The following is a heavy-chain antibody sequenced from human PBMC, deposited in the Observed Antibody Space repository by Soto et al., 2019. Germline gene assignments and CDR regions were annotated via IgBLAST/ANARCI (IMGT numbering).Heavy chain of an antibody. V-gene: IGHV1-2*02. J-gene: IGHJ4*02. CDR1: GYTFTGYY. CDR2: INPNSGGT. CDR3: AREGYSSSWYGVYFDY. Sequence: ASVKVSCKASGYTFTGYYMHWVRQAPGQGLEWMGWINPNSGGTNYAQKFQGRVTMTRDTSISTAYMELSRLRSDDTAVYYCAREGYSSSWYGVYFDYWGQGTLVTVSS. D-gene: IGHD6-13*01.